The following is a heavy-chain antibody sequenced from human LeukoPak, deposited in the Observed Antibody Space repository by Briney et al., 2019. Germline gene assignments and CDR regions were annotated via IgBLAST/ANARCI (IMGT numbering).Heavy chain of an antibody. CDR1: GYTFTSYY. V-gene: IGHV1-46*01. Sequence: ASVKVSCKASGYTFTSYYMHWVRQAPGQGLEWMGIINPSGGSTSYAQKLQGRVTITRDMSTSTVYMELSSLRSEDTAVYYCARLLVGATGGFDYWGQGTLVTVSS. D-gene: IGHD1-26*01. J-gene: IGHJ4*02. CDR2: INPSGGST. CDR3: ARLLVGATGGFDY.